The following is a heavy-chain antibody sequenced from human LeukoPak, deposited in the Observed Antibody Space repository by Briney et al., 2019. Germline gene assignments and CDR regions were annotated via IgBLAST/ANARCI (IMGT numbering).Heavy chain of an antibody. V-gene: IGHV1-69*04. J-gene: IGHJ4*02. D-gene: IGHD1-1*01. CDR2: IIPIIGIA. Sequence: GASVKVSCKASGGTFSSYAISWVRQAPGQGLEWMGRIIPIIGIANYAQKFQGRVTITANKSTSTTYMELSSQRSEDTAVYYCARGGGTGSNHFDYWGQGTLVTVSS. CDR3: ARGGGTGSNHFDY. CDR1: GGTFSSYA.